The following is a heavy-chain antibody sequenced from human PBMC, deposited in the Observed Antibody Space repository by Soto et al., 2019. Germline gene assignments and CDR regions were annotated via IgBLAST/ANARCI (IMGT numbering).Heavy chain of an antibody. V-gene: IGHV4-61*01. CDR2: IYFTGST. CDR1: GGAVSSGTYY. CDR3: TRGPPRVQWFAP. Sequence: SETLSLTCTVSGGAVSSGTYYWSWIRQPPGKGLEWIGHIYFTGSTNYNPSLKSRVTMSLDTSRNQFSLKLSSVTAADTAVYYCTRGPPRVQWFAPWGRGPPVPVSS. J-gene: IGHJ5*02.